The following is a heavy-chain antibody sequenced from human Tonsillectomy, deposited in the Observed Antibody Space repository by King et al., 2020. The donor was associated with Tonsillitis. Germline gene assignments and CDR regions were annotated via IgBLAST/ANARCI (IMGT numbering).Heavy chain of an antibody. CDR3: ARGRITVHWYFDL. CDR1: GYSISSGYY. D-gene: IGHD1-20*01. CDR2: IYHSGST. J-gene: IGHJ2*01. Sequence: QLQESGPGLVKPSETLSLTCTVSGYSISSGYYWGWIRQPPGKGLEWIGSIYHSGSTYYNPSLKSRVTISVDTSKNQFSLKLSSVTAADTAVYYCARGRITVHWYFDLWGRGTLVTVSS. V-gene: IGHV4-38-2*02.